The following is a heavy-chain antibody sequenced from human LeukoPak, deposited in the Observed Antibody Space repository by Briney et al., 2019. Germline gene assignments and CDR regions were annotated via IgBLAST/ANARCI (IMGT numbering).Heavy chain of an antibody. CDR3: ARGRRDGYNFGY. CDR1: GGSISSYY. CDR2: INYSGST. Sequence: SETLSLTCTVSGGSISSYYWSWIRQPPGKGLELIGYINYSGSTNYNPSLKSRVTTSVDTSKNQFSLKLSSVTAADTAVYYCARGRRDGYNFGYWGQGTLVTVSP. J-gene: IGHJ4*02. V-gene: IGHV4-59*08. D-gene: IGHD5-24*01.